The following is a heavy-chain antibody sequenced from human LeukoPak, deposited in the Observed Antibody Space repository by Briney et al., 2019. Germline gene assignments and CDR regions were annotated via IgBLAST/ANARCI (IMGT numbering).Heavy chain of an antibody. CDR2: ISSSSSTI. CDR3: ARGDCSGGSCYSNYFDY. Sequence: PGGSLRLSCAASGFTFSSYSMNWVRQAPGKGLEWVSYISSSSSTIYYADSVKGRFTISRDNAKNSLYLQMNSLRAEDTAVYYCARGDCSGGSCYSNYFDYWGQGTLVTVSS. J-gene: IGHJ4*02. CDR1: GFTFSSYS. D-gene: IGHD2-15*01. V-gene: IGHV3-48*01.